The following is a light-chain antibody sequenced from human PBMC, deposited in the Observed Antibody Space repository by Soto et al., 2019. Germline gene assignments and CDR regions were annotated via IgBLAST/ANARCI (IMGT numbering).Light chain of an antibody. CDR3: CSYAGSSNFYV. CDR2: EVS. V-gene: IGLV2-23*02. Sequence: QSALTQPASVSGSPGQSITISCTGTSIDVGSYNLVSWYQQHPGKAPKLMIYEVSKRPSGVSTRFSGSKSGNTASLTISGLQAEDEADYYCCSYAGSSNFYVFGTGTKVTVL. J-gene: IGLJ1*01. CDR1: SIDVGSYNL.